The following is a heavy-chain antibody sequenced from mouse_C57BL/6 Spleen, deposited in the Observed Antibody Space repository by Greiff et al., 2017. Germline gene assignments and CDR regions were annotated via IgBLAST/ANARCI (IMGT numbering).Heavy chain of an antibody. CDR3: TTKLSFAY. V-gene: IGHV14-4*01. CDR2: IDPENGDT. CDR1: GFNIKDDY. J-gene: IGHJ3*01. Sequence: EVKLQQSGAELVRPGASVKLSCTASGFNIKDDYMHWVKQRPEQGLEWIGWIDPENGDTEYASKFQGKATITADTSSNTAYLQLSSLTSEDTAVYYCTTKLSFAYWGQGTLVTVSA.